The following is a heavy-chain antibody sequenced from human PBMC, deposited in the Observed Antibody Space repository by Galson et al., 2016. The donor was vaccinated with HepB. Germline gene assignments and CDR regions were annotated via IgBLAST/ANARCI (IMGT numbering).Heavy chain of an antibody. CDR1: GFVFSNFG. J-gene: IGHJ4*02. V-gene: IGHV3-23*01. CDR3: AKERLVRRIFDH. Sequence: SLRLSCAASGFVFSNFGLSWVRQAPGKGLEWVASISTRRTTYYSDSVQGRFTISTDNSNKTLYLQMNGLRAEDTAVYYCAKERLVRRIFDHGGQGTLLTVSS. D-gene: IGHD1-1*01. CDR2: ISTRRTT.